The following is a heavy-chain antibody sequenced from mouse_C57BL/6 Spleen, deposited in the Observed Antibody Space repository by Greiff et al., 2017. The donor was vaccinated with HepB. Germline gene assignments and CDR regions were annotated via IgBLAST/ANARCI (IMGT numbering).Heavy chain of an antibody. Sequence: EVKLMESGGGLVKPGGSLKLSCAASGFTFSDYGMHWVRQAPEKGLEWVAYISSGSSTIYYADTVKGRFTLSRDNAKNTLFLQMTSLRSEDTAMYYCARKDDYPYYAMDYWGQGTSVTVSS. J-gene: IGHJ4*01. CDR1: GFTFSDYG. CDR3: ARKDDYPYYAMDY. V-gene: IGHV5-17*01. D-gene: IGHD2-4*01. CDR2: ISSGSSTI.